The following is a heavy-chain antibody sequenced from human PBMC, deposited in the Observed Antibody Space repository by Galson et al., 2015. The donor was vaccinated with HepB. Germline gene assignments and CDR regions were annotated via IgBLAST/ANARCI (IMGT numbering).Heavy chain of an antibody. Sequence: SLRLSCAASGFTFSSYGMHWVRQAPGKGLEWVAVIWYDGSNKDYADSVKGRFTISRDNSKNTLYLQMNSLRAEDTAVYYCAREGYYDSNLDYWGQGTLVTVSS. D-gene: IGHD3-22*01. CDR1: GFTFSSYG. CDR2: IWYDGSNK. J-gene: IGHJ4*02. CDR3: AREGYYDSNLDY. V-gene: IGHV3-33*01.